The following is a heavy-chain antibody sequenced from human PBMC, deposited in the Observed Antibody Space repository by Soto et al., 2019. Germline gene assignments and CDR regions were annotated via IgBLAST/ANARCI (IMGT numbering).Heavy chain of an antibody. CDR3: ARSTIAPPIFLSPFDY. CDR1: CATSINLTYH. J-gene: IGHJ4*01. CDR2: IYYDGSP. D-gene: IGHD6-6*01. Sequence: PXXTLCLTCTVVCATSINLTYHCAFIHRPPGKGLECIRSIYYDGSPYYNPSLKSRLTISVDTSKNQLSLELNSVTAADTAVYYFARSTIAPPIFLSPFDYWG. V-gene: IGHV4-39*01.